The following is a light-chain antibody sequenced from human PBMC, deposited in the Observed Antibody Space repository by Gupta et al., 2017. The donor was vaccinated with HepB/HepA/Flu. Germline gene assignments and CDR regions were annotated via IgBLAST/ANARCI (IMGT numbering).Light chain of an antibody. CDR1: NIGSDT. CDR2: YNA. V-gene: IGLV3-21*04. CDR3: QVWDSSTDHYV. Sequence: SYVLTQPPSVSVAPGKTARITCGIDNIGSDTVHWYQQKPGQAPVLVMYYNADRPSGIPERCSGSTSGTTATLTISGVEAGDEADYYCQVWDSSTDHYVFGTGTKVTVL. J-gene: IGLJ1*01.